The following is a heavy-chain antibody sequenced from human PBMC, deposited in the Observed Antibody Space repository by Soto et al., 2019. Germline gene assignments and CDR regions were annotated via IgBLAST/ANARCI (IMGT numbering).Heavy chain of an antibody. J-gene: IGHJ4*02. Sequence: EVQLVESGGGLVKPGGSLRLSCAASGFTFSSYSMNWVRQAPGKGLEWVSSISSSSSYIYYADSVKGRFTISRDNAKNSRYLQMNSLRAEDTAVYYCARDRPTYSGSYYGVHRYWGQGTLVTVSS. CDR2: ISSSSSYI. D-gene: IGHD1-26*01. CDR1: GFTFSSYS. CDR3: ARDRPTYSGSYYGVHRY. V-gene: IGHV3-21*01.